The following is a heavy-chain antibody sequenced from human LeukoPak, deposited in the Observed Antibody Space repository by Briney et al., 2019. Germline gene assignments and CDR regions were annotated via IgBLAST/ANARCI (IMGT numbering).Heavy chain of an antibody. CDR2: IRYDGSNK. CDR3: AKEHGLWHEEGNWFDP. V-gene: IGHV3-30*02. J-gene: IGHJ5*02. D-gene: IGHD3-10*01. Sequence: TGGSLRLSCAASGFTFSSYGMHWVRQAPGKGLEWVAFIRYDGSNKYYADSVKGRFTISRDNSRNTLYLQLNSLRAEDTAVYYCAKEHGLWHEEGNWFDPWGQGTLVTVSS. CDR1: GFTFSSYG.